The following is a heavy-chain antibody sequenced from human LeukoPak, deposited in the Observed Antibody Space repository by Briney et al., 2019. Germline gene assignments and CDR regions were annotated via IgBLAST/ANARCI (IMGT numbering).Heavy chain of an antibody. CDR3: ASTTVFMGQYCSGGSCYHNWFDP. J-gene: IGHJ5*02. CDR1: GDTFSSYA. CDR2: IIPIFGTA. V-gene: IGHV1-69*06. D-gene: IGHD2-15*01. Sequence: SVKVSCKASGDTFSSYAISWVRQAPGQGLEWMGGIIPIFGTANYAQKFQGRVTITADKSTSTAYMELSSLRSEDTAVYYCASTTVFMGQYCSGGSCYHNWFDPWGQGTLVTVSS.